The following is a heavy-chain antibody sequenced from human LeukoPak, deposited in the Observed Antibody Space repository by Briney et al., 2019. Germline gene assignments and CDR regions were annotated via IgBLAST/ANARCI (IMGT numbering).Heavy chain of an antibody. CDR2: ISNRGGST. CDR3: AKRPYGSGSYSGAHFDY. CDR1: GFSFSSYA. J-gene: IGHJ4*02. V-gene: IGHV3-23*01. Sequence: PGGSLRLSCAASGFSFSSYAMSWVRQAPGKGLEWVSTISNRGGSTYYADSVKGRFTIFRDNSRNTLYLQMNSLRAEDTAVYYCAKRPYGSGSYSGAHFDYWGQGTLVTVSS. D-gene: IGHD3-10*01.